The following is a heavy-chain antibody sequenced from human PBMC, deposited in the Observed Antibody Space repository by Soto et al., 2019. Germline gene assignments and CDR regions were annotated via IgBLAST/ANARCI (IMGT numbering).Heavy chain of an antibody. V-gene: IGHV3-7*04. CDR1: ESTVSRDW. J-gene: IGHJ4*02. CDR2: INQDGSEK. Sequence: EVHLVESGGGLVQTGGSLRLSCAIFESTVSRDWMNWVRQAPGKGLEWVAHINQDGSEKYYVDSVKGRFTISRDNAKKSLYLQMNRLSPADTAMYYGSGGVGDAFWGQGTLVTVSS. CDR3: SGGVGDAF. D-gene: IGHD1-26*01.